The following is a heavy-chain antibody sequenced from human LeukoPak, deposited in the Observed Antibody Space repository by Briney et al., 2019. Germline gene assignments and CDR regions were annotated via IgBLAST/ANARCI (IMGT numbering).Heavy chain of an antibody. J-gene: IGHJ5*02. Sequence: SETLSLTCTVSGYSISSGYYWGWIRQPPGKGLEWIGSIYHSGSTYYNPSLKSRVTISVDTSKNQFSLKLSSVTAADTAVYYCARGKGFVGYCSSTSCYSRWFDPWGQGTLVTVSS. D-gene: IGHD2-2*01. CDR2: IYHSGST. CDR1: GYSISSGYY. V-gene: IGHV4-38-2*02. CDR3: ARGKGFVGYCSSTSCYSRWFDP.